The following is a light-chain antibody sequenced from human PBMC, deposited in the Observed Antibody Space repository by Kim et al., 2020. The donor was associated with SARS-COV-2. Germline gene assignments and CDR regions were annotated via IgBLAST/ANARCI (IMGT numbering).Light chain of an antibody. Sequence: EIVLTQSPATLSVSPGERATLSCRASQSVGSHLAWYQQKPGQGPSLLIYDASNRATGIPARFSGSGSGTDFTLTISSLEPEDFAVYYCQQRTNWPLTFGGGTKVGIK. CDR2: DAS. CDR3: QQRTNWPLT. V-gene: IGKV3-11*01. J-gene: IGKJ4*01. CDR1: QSVGSH.